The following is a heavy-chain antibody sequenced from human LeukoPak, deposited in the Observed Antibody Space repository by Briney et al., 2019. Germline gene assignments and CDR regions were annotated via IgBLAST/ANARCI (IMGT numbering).Heavy chain of an antibody. Sequence: ASMKFSCKASGYTFTSYDINWVRQATGQGLEWMGWMNPNSGNTGYAQKFQGRVTMTRNTSISTAYMELSSLRPEDTAVYYCARGPRGYYFDYWGQGTLVTVSS. V-gene: IGHV1-8*01. CDR2: MNPNSGNT. CDR1: GYTFTSYD. J-gene: IGHJ4*02. CDR3: ARGPRGYYFDY.